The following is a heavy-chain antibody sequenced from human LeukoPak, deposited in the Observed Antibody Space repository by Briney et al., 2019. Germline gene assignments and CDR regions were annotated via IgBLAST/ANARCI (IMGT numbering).Heavy chain of an antibody. CDR1: GLTSRNYA. CDR2: IYYSGSS. V-gene: IGHV4-59*01. J-gene: IGHJ4*02. D-gene: IGHD3-10*01. CDR3: VRDFYYRADF. Sequence: GSLRLSCAASGLTSRNYAMGWVRQPPGKGLEWIGYIYYSGSSNYNPSLKSRVTISVDTSKNQFSLKLSSVTAADTAVYYCVRDFYYRADFWGQGTLVTVSS.